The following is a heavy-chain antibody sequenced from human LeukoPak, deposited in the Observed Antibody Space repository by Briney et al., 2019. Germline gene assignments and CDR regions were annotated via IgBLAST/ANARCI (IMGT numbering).Heavy chain of an antibody. D-gene: IGHD2-15*01. Sequence: GGSLRLSCAASGVSFSTHWMHWVRQAPGKGLVWVSRIDSDGSTTTYADSVKGRFPISRDNAKNTHYRQMNSLRAEDTAVYYCARGPEKYCSGVSCSNSRFDPWGQGTLVTVSS. CDR3: ARGPEKYCSGVSCSNSRFDP. V-gene: IGHV3-74*01. J-gene: IGHJ5*02. CDR1: GVSFSTHW. CDR2: IDSDGSTT.